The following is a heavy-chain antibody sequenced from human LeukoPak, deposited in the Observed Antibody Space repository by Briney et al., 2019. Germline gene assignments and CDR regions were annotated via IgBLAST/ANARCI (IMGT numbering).Heavy chain of an antibody. J-gene: IGHJ4*02. D-gene: IGHD1-26*01. CDR1: GGTFSSYA. V-gene: IGHV1-69*13. Sequence: SVKVSCKASGGTFSSYAISWVRQAPGQGLEWMGGIIPIFGTANYAQKFQGRVTITADESTSTAYMELSSLRSEDTAVYYCARGIVGAITPDYWGQGTLVTVSS. CDR2: IIPIFGTA. CDR3: ARGIVGAITPDY.